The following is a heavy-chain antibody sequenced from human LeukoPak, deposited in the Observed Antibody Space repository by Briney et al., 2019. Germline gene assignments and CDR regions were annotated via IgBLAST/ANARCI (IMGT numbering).Heavy chain of an antibody. V-gene: IGHV1-8*01. D-gene: IGHD3-3*01. CDR2: MNPNSGNT. CDR3: ALGGYYDFWSGYPGNWFDP. CDR1: GYTFTSYD. J-gene: IGHJ5*02. Sequence: GASVKVSCKASGYTFTSYDINWVRQATGQGLEWMGWMNPNSGNTGYAQKFQGRVTMTRNTSISTAYMELSSLRSEDTAVYYCALGGYYDFWSGYPGNWFDPWGQGTLVTVSP.